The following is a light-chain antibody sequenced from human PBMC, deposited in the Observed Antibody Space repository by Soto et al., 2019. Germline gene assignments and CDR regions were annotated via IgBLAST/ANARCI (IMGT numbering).Light chain of an antibody. V-gene: IGKV1-5*01. CDR3: HQYNSYWT. CDR1: QTINNW. J-gene: IGKJ1*01. Sequence: DIQMTQSPSTLSASVGDRVTITCRASQTINNWLAWYQQKPGKAPKLLIYDASSLESGVPSRFSGSGSGTEFTLTISSLQPDDFATYYCHQYNSYWTFGQGTKVEVK. CDR2: DAS.